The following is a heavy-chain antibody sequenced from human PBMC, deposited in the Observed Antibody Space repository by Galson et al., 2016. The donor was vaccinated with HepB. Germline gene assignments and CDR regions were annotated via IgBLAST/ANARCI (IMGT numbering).Heavy chain of an antibody. CDR1: GDSVSSTDAA. Sequence: CAISGDSVSSTDAAWNWIRQSPSRGLEWLGRTYYRSKWYYDYAVSVKSRMTINPDTTKNQLSLQLNSVTPEDTAVYYCARDRASWYGQHTGSLDYWGQGTLVTVSS. D-gene: IGHD2-21*01. V-gene: IGHV6-1*01. CDR2: TYYRSKWYY. J-gene: IGHJ4*02. CDR3: ARDRASWYGQHTGSLDY.